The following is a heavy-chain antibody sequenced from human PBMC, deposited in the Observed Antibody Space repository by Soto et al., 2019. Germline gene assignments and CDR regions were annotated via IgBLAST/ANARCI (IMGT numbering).Heavy chain of an antibody. J-gene: IGHJ4*02. CDR2: ISRTGST. D-gene: IGHD1-7*01. CDR3: ASRDPGTSVDY. Sequence: SETLSLTCAVSGGSFTSNNWWTCVLQPPGQGLEWMGEISRTGSTNYNPSLKSRVTISLDKSENQFSLKVTSLTAADPAVYYCASRDPGTSVDYWGQGTLVTVSS. CDR1: GGSFTSNNW. V-gene: IGHV4-4*02.